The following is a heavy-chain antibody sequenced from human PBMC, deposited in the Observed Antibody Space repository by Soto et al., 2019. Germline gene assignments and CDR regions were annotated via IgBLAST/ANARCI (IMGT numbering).Heavy chain of an antibody. V-gene: IGHV1-2*04. D-gene: IGHD4-17*01. CDR3: ARDLVENYGDDAYYYYGMDV. J-gene: IGHJ6*02. CDR1: GYTFTGYY. CDR2: INPNSGGT. Sequence: GASVKVSCKASGYTFTGYYMHWVRQAPGQGLEWLGWINPNSGGTNYAQKFQGWVTMTRDTSISTAYMELSRLRSDDTAVYYCARDLVENYGDDAYYYYGMDVWGQGTTVTVSS.